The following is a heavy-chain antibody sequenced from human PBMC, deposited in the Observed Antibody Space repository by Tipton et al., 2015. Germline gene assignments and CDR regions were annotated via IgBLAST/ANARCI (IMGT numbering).Heavy chain of an antibody. J-gene: IGHJ4*02. Sequence: SLRLSCAASGFTFRSYEFNWVRQAPGKGLEWISYISFSGDTIYYADSVKGRFTISRDDAKNSLYLQLNSLRPEDTAVYYCTTMCNRIFDYWGQGSLVTVSS. D-gene: IGHD1-14*01. CDR3: TTMCNRIFDY. CDR1: GFTFRSYE. CDR2: ISFSGDTI. V-gene: IGHV3-48*03.